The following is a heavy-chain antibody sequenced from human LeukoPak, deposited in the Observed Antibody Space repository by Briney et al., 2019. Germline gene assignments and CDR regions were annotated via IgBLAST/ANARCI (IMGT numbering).Heavy chain of an antibody. CDR2: ISGSGGST. V-gene: IGHV3-23*01. D-gene: IGHD3-22*01. J-gene: IGHJ6*02. CDR3: AKDWGYYYDSSGFMDV. CDR1: GFTFSSYA. Sequence: GGSLRLSCAACGFTFSSYAMSWVRQAPGKGLEWVSAISGSGGSTYYADSVKGRFTISRDNSKNTLYLQMNSLRAEDTAVYYCAKDWGYYYDSSGFMDVWGQGTTVTVSS.